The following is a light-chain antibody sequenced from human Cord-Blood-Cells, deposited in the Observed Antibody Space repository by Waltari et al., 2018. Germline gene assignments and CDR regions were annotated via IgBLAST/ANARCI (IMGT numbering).Light chain of an antibody. CDR1: QSVLYSSNNKNY. CDR2: WAS. Sequence: DIVMTQSPDSLAVSLGERATINCKSSQSVLYSSNNKNYLAWYQQKPGQPPKLLIYWASTRGSRVPVRFSGSGSGTDFTLTSSSLQAEDVAVYYCQQYYSTPFTFGPGTKVDIK. J-gene: IGKJ3*01. CDR3: QQYYSTPFT. V-gene: IGKV4-1*01.